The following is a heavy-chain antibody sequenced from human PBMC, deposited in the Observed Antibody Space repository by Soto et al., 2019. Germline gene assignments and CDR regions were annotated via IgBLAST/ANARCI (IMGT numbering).Heavy chain of an antibody. CDR2: IYPGDSDT. Sequence: LGESLKISCKGSGYSFTSYWIGWVRQMPGKGLEWMGIIYPGDSDTRYSPSFQGQVTTSADKSISTTYLQWSSLKASDTAMYYCARTAAAGKYYYGVDVWGQGTTVTVSS. J-gene: IGHJ6*02. D-gene: IGHD6-13*01. CDR1: GYSFTSYW. CDR3: ARTAAAGKYYYGVDV. V-gene: IGHV5-51*01.